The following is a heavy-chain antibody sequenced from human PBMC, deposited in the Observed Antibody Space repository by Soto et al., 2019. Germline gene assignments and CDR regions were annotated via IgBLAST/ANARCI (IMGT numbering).Heavy chain of an antibody. D-gene: IGHD6-6*01. CDR1: GGSISSSKYY. CDR2: VYYSGNT. J-gene: IGHJ6*03. CDR3: ARHSSSYYYMDV. Sequence: SETLSLTCTVSGGSISSSKYYWGWIRQPPGKGLEWIGSVYYSGNTYYNPSLKSRVTMSVDTSKNQFSLKLSSVTAADTAVYYCARHSSSYYYMDVWGKGTTVTVS. V-gene: IGHV4-39*01.